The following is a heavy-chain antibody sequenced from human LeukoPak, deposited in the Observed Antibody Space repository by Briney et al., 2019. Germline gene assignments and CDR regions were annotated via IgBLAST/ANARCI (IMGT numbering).Heavy chain of an antibody. J-gene: IGHJ4*02. CDR3: AKDWGPDALRYLDWSYPVDY. CDR2: ISGSGGST. Sequence: PGGSRRLSCAASGFTFSSYAMSWVRQAPGKGLEWVSAISGSGGSTYYADSVKGRFTISRDNSKNTLYLQMNSLRAEDTAVYNCAKDWGPDALRYLDWSYPVDYWGQGTLVTVSS. CDR1: GFTFSSYA. D-gene: IGHD3-9*01. V-gene: IGHV3-23*01.